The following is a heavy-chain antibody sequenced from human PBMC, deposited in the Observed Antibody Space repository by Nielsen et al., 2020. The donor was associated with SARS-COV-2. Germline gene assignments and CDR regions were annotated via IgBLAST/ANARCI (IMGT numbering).Heavy chain of an antibody. J-gene: IGHJ3*02. CDR1: GFTFNIYA. Sequence: GESLKISCAASGFTFNIYAMAWVRRAPGRGLEWVSGTSASGASTYYADSVKGRFTISRDNSKNTLYLQMNSLRAEDTAVYYCARDEETYQLLWVGAFDIWGQGTMVTVSS. D-gene: IGHD2-2*01. CDR2: TSASGAST. CDR3: ARDEETYQLLWVGAFDI. V-gene: IGHV3-23*01.